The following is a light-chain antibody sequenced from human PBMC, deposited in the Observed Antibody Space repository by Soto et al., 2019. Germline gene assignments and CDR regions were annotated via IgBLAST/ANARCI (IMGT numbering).Light chain of an antibody. CDR3: SSYAGSNNYV. V-gene: IGLV2-8*01. CDR1: SSDVGGYNY. Sequence: QSAQTQPPSASGSPGQSVTDSCIGTSSDVGGYNYVSWYQQHPGKAPKLMIYEVSRRPSGVPDRFSGSKSGNTASLTVSGLQAEDEADYYCSSYAGSNNYVFGTETKVTVL. CDR2: EVS. J-gene: IGLJ1*01.